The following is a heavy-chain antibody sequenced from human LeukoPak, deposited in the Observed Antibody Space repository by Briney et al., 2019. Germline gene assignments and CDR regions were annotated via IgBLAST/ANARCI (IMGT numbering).Heavy chain of an antibody. CDR3: TRVGYIDEGIDY. CDR2: IKQDGSKK. D-gene: IGHD5-24*01. J-gene: IGHJ4*02. V-gene: IGHV3-7*04. Sequence: GGSLRLSCVASGFPFSSYWMTWVRQAPGKGLEWVGNIKQDGSKKSYVDSVKGRLTISRDNAKNSLYLQMNSLRAEDTAIYYCTRVGYIDEGIDYWGQGTLVTVSS. CDR1: GFPFSSYW.